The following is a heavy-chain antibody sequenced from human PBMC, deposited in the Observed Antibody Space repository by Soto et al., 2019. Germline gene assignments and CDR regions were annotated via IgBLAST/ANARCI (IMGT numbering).Heavy chain of an antibody. CDR1: GFTLSSYS. D-gene: IGHD3-10*01. CDR2: ISSGGEYT. CDR3: ARDFKESQYYYYCMDV. Sequence: EVQLVESGGGLVKPGGSLRLSCVVSGFTLSSYSMNWVRQAPGKGLEWVSSISSGGEYTYYADSVKGRFTISRDNAKNSVYLQMNSLTAEDTALYYCARDFKESQYYYYCMDVWCKGTTVTVSS. J-gene: IGHJ6*03. V-gene: IGHV3-21*06.